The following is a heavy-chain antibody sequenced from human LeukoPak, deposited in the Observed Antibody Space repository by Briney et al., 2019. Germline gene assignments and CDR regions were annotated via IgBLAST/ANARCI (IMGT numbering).Heavy chain of an antibody. CDR2: ISSSGSYI. CDR1: GFTVSSNY. D-gene: IGHD1-1*01. J-gene: IGHJ4*02. Sequence: GGSLRLSCAASGFTVSSNYMSWVRQAPGKGLEWVSSISSSGSYIYYADSVKGRFTISRDNAKNSLYLQMNSLRAEDTAVYYCARDHNYAFDNWGQGTLVTVSS. V-gene: IGHV3-21*01. CDR3: ARDHNYAFDN.